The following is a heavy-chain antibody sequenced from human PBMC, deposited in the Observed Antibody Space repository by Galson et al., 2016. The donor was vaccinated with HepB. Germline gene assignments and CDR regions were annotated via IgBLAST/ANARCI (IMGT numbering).Heavy chain of an antibody. CDR2: IIYSGGST. Sequence: SLRLSCAASGFTFSNYAMTWVRQPPGKGLEWVSIIYSGGSTQYADSVKGRFTISRDSSKSTLFLQVSNLRAEDTAVYYCARGYTSGVPFWWGQGTLVTVSS. V-gene: IGHV3-23*01. D-gene: IGHD2-8*01. J-gene: IGHJ4*02. CDR3: ARGYTSGVPFW. CDR1: GFTFSNYA.